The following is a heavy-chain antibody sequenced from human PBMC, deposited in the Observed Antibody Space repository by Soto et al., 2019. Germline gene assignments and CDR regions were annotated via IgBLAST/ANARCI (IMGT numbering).Heavy chain of an antibody. CDR3: ARKARALDY. CDR2: INPKSGNT. CDR1: GYTFTDYY. Sequence: ASVKVSCKASGYTFTDYYMHWVRQAPGQGLEWMGWINPKSGNTNYAQKFQGRVSMTRDTSISTAYMELSSLTSDDTAVYYCARKARALDYWGQGTLVTVS. V-gene: IGHV1-2*02. J-gene: IGHJ4*02.